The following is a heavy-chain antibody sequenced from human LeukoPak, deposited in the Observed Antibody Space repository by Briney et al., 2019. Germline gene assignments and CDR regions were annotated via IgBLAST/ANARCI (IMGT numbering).Heavy chain of an antibody. V-gene: IGHV1-69*06. D-gene: IGHD4-17*01. Sequence: GSSVKVSCKASGGTFSSYAISWVRQAPGQGLEWMGRIILIFGTANYAQKFQGRVTITADKSTSTAYMELSSLRSEDTAVYYCARADTLRSFDYWGQGTLVTVSS. CDR2: IILIFGTA. CDR3: ARADTLRSFDY. CDR1: GGTFSSYA. J-gene: IGHJ4*02.